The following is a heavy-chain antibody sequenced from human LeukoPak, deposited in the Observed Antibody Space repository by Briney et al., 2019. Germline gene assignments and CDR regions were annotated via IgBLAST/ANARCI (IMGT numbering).Heavy chain of an antibody. CDR3: AGERSDVIDD. CDR2: INGDGSST. V-gene: IGHV3-74*01. Sequence: PVGSLRLSCAAASGFTFSTYWMHWVRQAPGKGLVWVSRINGDGSSTSYADSVKGRFTISRDNAKNTLFLQMNSLRVEDTAVYYCAGERSDVIDDWGQGTLVTVSS. D-gene: IGHD2-21*01. J-gene: IGHJ4*02. CDR1: GFTFSTYW.